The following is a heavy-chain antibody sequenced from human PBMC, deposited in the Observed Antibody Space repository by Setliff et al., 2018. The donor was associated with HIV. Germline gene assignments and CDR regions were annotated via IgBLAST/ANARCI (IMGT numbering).Heavy chain of an antibody. CDR3: AREAPGEVRGVIIPFIDY. CDR1: GGSFSGYY. D-gene: IGHD3-10*01. J-gene: IGHJ4*02. Sequence: SETLSLTCAVYGGSFSGYYWSWIRQPPGKGLEWIGEINHSGSTNYNPSLKSRVTISVDTSKNQFSLKLSSVTAADTAVYYCAREAPGEVRGVIIPFIDYWGQGTLVTVSS. CDR2: INHSGST. V-gene: IGHV4-34*01.